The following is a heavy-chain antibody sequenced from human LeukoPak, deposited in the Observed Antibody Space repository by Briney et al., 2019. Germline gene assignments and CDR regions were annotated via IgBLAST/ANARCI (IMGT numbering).Heavy chain of an antibody. CDR2: IYYSGST. CDR3: ARVIGGTASYYYYYMDV. Sequence: SETLSLTCTVSGGSISSYYWSWIRQPPGKGLEWIGYIYYSGSTNYNPSLKSRVTISVDTSKNQFSLKLSSVTAADTAVYYCARVIGGTASYYYYYMDVWGKGTTVTVSS. D-gene: IGHD1/OR15-1a*01. V-gene: IGHV4-59*01. J-gene: IGHJ6*03. CDR1: GGSISSYY.